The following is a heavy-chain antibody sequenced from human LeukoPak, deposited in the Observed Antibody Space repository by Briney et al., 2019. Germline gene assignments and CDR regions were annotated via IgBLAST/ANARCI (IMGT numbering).Heavy chain of an antibody. CDR3: ATSARTYIGSSLDY. V-gene: IGHV3-74*01. CDR1: GFTFSTYW. Sequence: GGSLRLSCAASGFTFSTYWMHWVRQDPGKGLVWVSRISSDASITSYANPVKGRFTISRDNAKNTLYLQMNSLRAEDTALYYCATSARTYIGSSLDYWGQGTLVTVSS. J-gene: IGHJ4*02. D-gene: IGHD2-15*01. CDR2: ISSDASIT.